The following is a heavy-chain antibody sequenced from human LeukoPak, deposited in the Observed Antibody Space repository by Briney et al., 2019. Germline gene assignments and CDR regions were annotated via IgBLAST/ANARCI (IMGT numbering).Heavy chain of an antibody. CDR1: GFTFNRFY. J-gene: IGHJ4*02. V-gene: IGHV3-64D*06. CDR3: VKDRSIAAPNNDFFDS. D-gene: IGHD6-6*01. Sequence: PGGSLRLSCSASGFTFNRFYLHWVRQAPGKGLEFVSHISSNGATTYYADSVEGRFTNSRDNSKNTLYLQMSSLRADDTAVYYCVKDRSIAAPNNDFFDSWGQGALVTVSS. CDR2: ISSNGATT.